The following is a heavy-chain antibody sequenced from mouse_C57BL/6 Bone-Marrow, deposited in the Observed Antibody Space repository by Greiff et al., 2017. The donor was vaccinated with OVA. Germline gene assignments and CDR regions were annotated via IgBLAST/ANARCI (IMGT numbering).Heavy chain of an antibody. J-gene: IGHJ3*01. V-gene: IGHV1-77*01. CDR1: GYTFTDYY. CDR3: ARYEDGYGGGAWFAY. D-gene: IGHD2-2*01. Sequence: VQLQQSGAELVKPGASVKISCKASGYTFTDYYINWVKQRPGQGLEWIGKIGPGSGSTYYNEKFKGKATLTADKSSSTAYMQLSSLTSEDSAVYFWARYEDGYGGGAWFAYWGQGTLVTVSA. CDR2: IGPGSGST.